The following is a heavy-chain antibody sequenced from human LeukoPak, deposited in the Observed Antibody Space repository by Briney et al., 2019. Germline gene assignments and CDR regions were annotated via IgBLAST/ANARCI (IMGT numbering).Heavy chain of an antibody. CDR2: IYSGGST. CDR1: GFTVSSNF. V-gene: IGHV3-53*01. J-gene: IGHJ4*02. CDR3: AGAKNSGYEY. Sequence: GSLRLSCAASGFTVSSNFMSWVRQAPGKGLEWVSLIYSGGSTYYADSVKGRFTISRDNSKNTLYLQINSLRAEDTAVYYCAGAKNSGYEYWGQGTLVTVSS. D-gene: IGHD5-12*01.